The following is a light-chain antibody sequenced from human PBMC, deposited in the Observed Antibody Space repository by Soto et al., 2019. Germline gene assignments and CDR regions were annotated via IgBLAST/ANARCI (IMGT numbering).Light chain of an antibody. J-gene: IGKJ5*01. V-gene: IGKV3-15*01. CDR3: QQYNDWPPIT. Sequence: EIVLTQSPVILSVSPGESATLSCRASESVTRNLAWYQHIPGQAPRLLVFHASVRATGIPARFSGSGSGTEFSLTLSNLQSEDFAVYFCQQYNDWPPITFGQGTRLEIK. CDR1: ESVTRN. CDR2: HAS.